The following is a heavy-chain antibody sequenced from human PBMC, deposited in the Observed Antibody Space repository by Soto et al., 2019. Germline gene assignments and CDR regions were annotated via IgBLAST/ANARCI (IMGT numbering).Heavy chain of an antibody. J-gene: IGHJ4*02. CDR3: AKDKYGVNLGALFDY. Sequence: PGGSLRLSCEASGFRFRNYGIHWVRQAPGKGLEWVAVISDDEKNKYYADSVKGRFTISRDNSRNTLYLQKNRLRVEDTALYYCAKDKYGVNLGALFDYWGQGTVVTVSS. D-gene: IGHD2-8*01. V-gene: IGHV3-30*18. CDR2: ISDDEKNK. CDR1: GFRFRNYG.